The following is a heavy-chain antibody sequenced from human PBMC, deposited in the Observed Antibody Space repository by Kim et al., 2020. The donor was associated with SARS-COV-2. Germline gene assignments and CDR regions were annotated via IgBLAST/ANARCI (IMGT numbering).Heavy chain of an antibody. CDR3: STDYGDYYFGH. Sequence: GGSLRLSCAASGFTFSNAWMSWVRQAPGKGLEWVGRTKSKPAGGTIDYPTPVKGRFTISRDDSRNTVFLQMNSLTTEDTALYYCSTDYGDYYFGHWGQGT. CDR1: GFTFSNAW. D-gene: IGHD4-17*01. V-gene: IGHV3-15*01. J-gene: IGHJ4*02. CDR2: TKSKPAGGTI.